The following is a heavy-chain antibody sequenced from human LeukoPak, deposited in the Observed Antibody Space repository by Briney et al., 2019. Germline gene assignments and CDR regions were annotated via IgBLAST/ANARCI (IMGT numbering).Heavy chain of an antibody. Sequence: PSETLSLTCTVSGGSISSYYWSWIRQPPGKGLEWIGYIYYSGGTNYNPSLKSRVTISVDTSKNQFSLKLSSVTAADTAVYYCARSGIAAAGMGGYYYYMDVWGKGTTVTVSS. CDR1: GGSISSYY. D-gene: IGHD6-13*01. J-gene: IGHJ6*03. CDR3: ARSGIAAAGMGGYYYYMDV. V-gene: IGHV4-59*12. CDR2: IYYSGGT.